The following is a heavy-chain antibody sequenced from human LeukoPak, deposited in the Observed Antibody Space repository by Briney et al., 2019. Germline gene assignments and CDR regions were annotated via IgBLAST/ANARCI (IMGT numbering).Heavy chain of an antibody. D-gene: IGHD3-3*01. V-gene: IGHV3-66*02. CDR3: ARDRRFLEWFSPCGMDV. CDR1: GFTVSSNY. CDR2: IYSGGST. Sequence: GGSLRLSCAASGFTVSSNYMSWVRQAPGRGLEWVSVIYSGGSTYYADSVKGRFTISRDNSKNTLYLQVNSLRAEDTAVYYCARDRRFLEWFSPCGMDVWGQGPRSPSP. J-gene: IGHJ6*02.